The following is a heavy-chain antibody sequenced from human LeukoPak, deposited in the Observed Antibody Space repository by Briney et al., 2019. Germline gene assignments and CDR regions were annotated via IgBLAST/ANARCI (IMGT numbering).Heavy chain of an antibody. V-gene: IGHV3-53*01. D-gene: IGHD6-6*01. J-gene: IGHJ5*02. CDR1: GFTVSNNY. Sequence: PGGSLRLSCAASGFTVSNNYMSWVRQAPGKGLEWVSVIYSGGDTYYADSVKGRFTISRDNSKNTLYLQMNSLRAEDTAVYYCARAPARTRCKWFDPWGQGTLVTVSS. CDR3: ARAPARTRCKWFDP. CDR2: IYSGGDT.